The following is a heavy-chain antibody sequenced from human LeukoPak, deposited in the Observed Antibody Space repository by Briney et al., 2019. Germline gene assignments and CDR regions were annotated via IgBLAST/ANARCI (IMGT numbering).Heavy chain of an antibody. Sequence: TLSLTCTVSGGSISSGSYYWSWIRQPAGKGLEWIGRIYTSGSTNYNPSLKSRVTISVDTSKNQFPLKLSSVTAADTAVYYCARDRPGGSSLDYWGQGTLVTVSS. CDR2: IYTSGST. CDR3: ARDRPGGSSLDY. D-gene: IGHD6-13*01. J-gene: IGHJ4*02. CDR1: GGSISSGSYY. V-gene: IGHV4-61*02.